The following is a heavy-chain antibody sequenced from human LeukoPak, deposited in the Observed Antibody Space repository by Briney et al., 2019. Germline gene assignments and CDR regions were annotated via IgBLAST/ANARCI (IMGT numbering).Heavy chain of an antibody. CDR3: ARDAEGGGASDI. D-gene: IGHD3-16*01. V-gene: IGHV4-31*03. CDR1: GGSISSGGYY. Sequence: PSETLSLTCTVSGGSISSGGYYWSWIRQHPGKGLEWIGYIYYSGSTYYNPSLKSRVTISVDTSKNQFSLKLSSVTAADTAVYYCARDAEGGGASDIWGQGTMVTVSS. CDR2: IYYSGST. J-gene: IGHJ3*02.